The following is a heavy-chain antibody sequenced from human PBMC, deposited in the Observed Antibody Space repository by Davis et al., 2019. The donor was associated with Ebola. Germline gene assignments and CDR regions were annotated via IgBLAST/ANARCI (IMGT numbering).Heavy chain of an antibody. V-gene: IGHV3-30*03. CDR2: ISYDGSNK. D-gene: IGHD6-13*01. CDR1: GFTFSSYG. Sequence: GESLKISCAASGFTFSSYGMHWVRQAPGKGLEWVAVISYDGSNKYYADSVKGRFTISRDNSKNTLYLQMNSLRAEDTAVYYCARDKYSSSFLDPWGQGTLVTVSS. J-gene: IGHJ5*02. CDR3: ARDKYSSSFLDP.